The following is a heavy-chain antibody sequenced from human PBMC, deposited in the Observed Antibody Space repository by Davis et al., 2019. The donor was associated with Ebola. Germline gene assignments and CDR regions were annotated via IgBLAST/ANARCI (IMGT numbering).Heavy chain of an antibody. CDR3: ARDSPLYCSSTSCYLDY. D-gene: IGHD2-2*01. CDR1: RGTFSSYA. V-gene: IGHV1-69*13. CDR2: IIPIFGTA. Sequence: SVTVSCKASRGTFSSYAISWVRQAPGQGLEWMGGIIPIFGTANYAQKFQGRATITADESTSTAYMELSSLRSEDTAVYYCARDSPLYCSSTSCYLDYWGQGTLVTVSS. J-gene: IGHJ4*02.